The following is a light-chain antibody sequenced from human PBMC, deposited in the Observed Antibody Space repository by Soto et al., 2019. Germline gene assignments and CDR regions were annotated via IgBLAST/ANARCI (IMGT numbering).Light chain of an antibody. Sequence: QSALTQPASVSGSPGQSIAISCAGTRSDIGTYNHVSWYQQHPGKAPQLIIYEDINRPSGLSSRFSGSKSGNTASLTISGLQAEDEADYFCCSYTTSSTLVCGTGTKLTVL. V-gene: IGLV2-14*01. CDR2: EDI. CDR3: CSYTTSSTLV. CDR1: RSDIGTYNH. J-gene: IGLJ1*01.